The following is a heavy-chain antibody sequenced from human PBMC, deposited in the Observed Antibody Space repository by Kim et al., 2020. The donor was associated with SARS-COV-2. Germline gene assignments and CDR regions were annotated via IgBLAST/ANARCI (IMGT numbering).Heavy chain of an antibody. CDR3: ATEGAYNWNDQGFDY. J-gene: IGHJ4*02. Sequence: QKFQGRVTMTEDTSTDTAYMELSSLRSEDTAVYYCATEGAYNWNDQGFDYWGQGTLVTVSS. D-gene: IGHD1-20*01. V-gene: IGHV1-24*01.